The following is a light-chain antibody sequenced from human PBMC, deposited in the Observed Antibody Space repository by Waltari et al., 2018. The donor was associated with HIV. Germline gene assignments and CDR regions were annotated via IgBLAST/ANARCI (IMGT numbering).Light chain of an antibody. CDR3: CSYADTYFVV. CDR1: SSDVGGYNY. V-gene: IGLV2-11*01. CDR2: DVT. Sequence: QSALTQPRSVSGSPGQSVTISCTGTSSDVGGYNYVPWYLPHPNKGPKLLIYDVTKRPSGVPDRFSGSKSGNTASLTISGLQAEDEADYYCCSYADTYFVVFGGRTTLTVL. J-gene: IGLJ2*01.